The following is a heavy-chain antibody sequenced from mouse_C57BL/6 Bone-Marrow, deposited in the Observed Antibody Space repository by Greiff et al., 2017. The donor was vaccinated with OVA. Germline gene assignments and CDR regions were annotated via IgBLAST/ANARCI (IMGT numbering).Heavy chain of an antibody. CDR2: ISYDGSN. J-gene: IGHJ2*01. Sequence: ESGPGLVKPSQSLSLTCSVTGYSITSGYYWNWIRQFPGNKLEWMGYISYDGSNNYNPSLKNRISITRDTSKNQFFLKLNSVTTEDTATYYCARDGGYFDYWAKAPLSQSPQ. CDR1: GYSITSGYY. CDR3: ARDGGYFDY. V-gene: IGHV3-6*01.